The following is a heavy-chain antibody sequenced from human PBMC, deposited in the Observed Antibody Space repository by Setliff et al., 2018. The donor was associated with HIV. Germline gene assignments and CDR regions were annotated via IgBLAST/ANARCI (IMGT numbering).Heavy chain of an antibody. CDR1: GYTFTSYD. CDR3: ARGTAPRPASVLEFLEWLFPNWFDP. J-gene: IGHJ5*02. D-gene: IGHD3-3*02. V-gene: IGHV1-8*01. CDR2: MNPNNGNT. Sequence: ASVKVSCKTSGYTFTSYDINWVRQAPGQGLEWMGWMNPNNGNTGYAEKFQGRVTMTRDTSISTAYMELSSLRSDDTAVYYCARGTAPRPASVLEFLEWLFPNWFDPWGQGTLVTVSS.